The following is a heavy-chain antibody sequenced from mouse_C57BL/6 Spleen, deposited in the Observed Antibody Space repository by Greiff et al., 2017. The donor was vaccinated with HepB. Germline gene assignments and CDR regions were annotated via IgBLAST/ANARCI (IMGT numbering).Heavy chain of an antibody. D-gene: IGHD1-1*01. CDR1: GFTFSDYG. CDR2: ISSGSSTS. J-gene: IGHJ4*01. V-gene: IGHV5-17*01. CDR3: AREEYYYYGSSYYDALDY. Sequence: DVKLVESGGGLVKPGGSLKLSCAASGFTFSDYGMHWVRQAPEKGLEWVAYISSGSSTSYYADTVKGRFTISRDKAKKTLFLQMTSLRSEDTAMYYCAREEYYYYGSSYYDALDYWGQGTSVTVSS.